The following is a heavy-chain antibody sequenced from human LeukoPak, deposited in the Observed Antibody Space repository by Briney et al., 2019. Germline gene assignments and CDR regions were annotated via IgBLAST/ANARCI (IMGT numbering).Heavy chain of an antibody. CDR3: ARQGCSGGSCYSLWFDP. Sequence: SETLSLTCTVSGGSLSSYYWSWIPQPPGKALEWIGYIYYSGSTNYNPSLKSRVTISVDTSKNQFSLKLSSVTAADTAVYYCARQGCSGGSCYSLWFDPWGQGTLVTVSS. V-gene: IGHV4-59*08. CDR2: IYYSGST. D-gene: IGHD2-15*01. J-gene: IGHJ5*02. CDR1: GGSLSSYY.